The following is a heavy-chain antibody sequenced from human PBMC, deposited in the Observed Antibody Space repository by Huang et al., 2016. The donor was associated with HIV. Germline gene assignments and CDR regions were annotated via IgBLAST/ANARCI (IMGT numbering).Heavy chain of an antibody. CDR1: GFTL. V-gene: IGHV3-30-3*01. CDR2: SSDGTNK. D-gene: IGHD2-21*02. CDR3: ARDFYNGDSLTLDH. Sequence: QVQLVESGGGVVQPGRSLRLSCAASGFTLRTSSDGTNKFYAGSVKGRFSISRDNSKNTLYLQMNSLRTDETAVYYCARDFYNGDSLTLDHWGQGTLVTVAS. J-gene: IGHJ4*02.